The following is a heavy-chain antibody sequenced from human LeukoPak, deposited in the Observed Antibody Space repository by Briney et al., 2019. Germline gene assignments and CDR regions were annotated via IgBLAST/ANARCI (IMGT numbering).Heavy chain of an antibody. CDR3: TTGSGDVRYFDY. CDR1: GNSLSELS. Sequence: ASVKVSCKVSGNSLSELSMHWVRQAPGKGLEWMGGFDPDNIDTVYAQKFQGRMTMTEDTSTETVYMKLSSLRSDDTAVYYCTTGSGDVRYFDYWGQGTLVTVSS. J-gene: IGHJ4*02. V-gene: IGHV1-24*01. D-gene: IGHD3-10*01. CDR2: FDPDNIDT.